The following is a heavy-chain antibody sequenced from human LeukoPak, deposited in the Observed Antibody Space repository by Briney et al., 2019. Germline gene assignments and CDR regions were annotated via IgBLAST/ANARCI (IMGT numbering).Heavy chain of an antibody. D-gene: IGHD6-19*01. Sequence: PGGSLRLSCAASGFTFSSYGMHWVRQAPGKGLEWVAFIRYDGSNKYYADSVKGRFTISRDNAKNSLYLQMNSLRAEDTAVYYCARDADSSGWYPHYYMDVWGKGTTVTVSS. CDR2: IRYDGSNK. V-gene: IGHV3-30*02. CDR1: GFTFSSYG. CDR3: ARDADSSGWYPHYYMDV. J-gene: IGHJ6*03.